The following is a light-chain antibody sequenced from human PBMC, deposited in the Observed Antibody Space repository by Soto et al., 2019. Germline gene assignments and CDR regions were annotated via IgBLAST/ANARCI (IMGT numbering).Light chain of an antibody. V-gene: IGKV3-15*01. CDR2: GAS. CDR1: QSVSSN. CDR3: QQYNNWPYT. J-gene: IGKJ2*01. Sequence: EIVMTQSPATLSVSPVERATLSCRASQSVSSNLAWYQQKPGQAPRLLIYGASTRATGIPARFSGSGSGTEFTLTISSLQSEDFAFYYCQQYNNWPYTFGQGTKLEIK.